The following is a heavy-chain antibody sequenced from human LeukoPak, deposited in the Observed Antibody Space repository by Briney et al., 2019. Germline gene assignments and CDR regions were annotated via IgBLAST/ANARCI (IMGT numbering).Heavy chain of an antibody. CDR1: GFTVSSNY. CDR2: IYSGGST. Sequence: GGSLRLSCAASGFTVSSNYLSWVRQAPGKGLEWVSVIYSGGSTYYADSVKGRFTISRDNSKNTLYLQMNSLRAEDTAVYYCAKFGNWNDVGQFDYWGQGTLVTVSS. CDR3: AKFGNWNDVGQFDY. J-gene: IGHJ4*02. V-gene: IGHV3-66*01. D-gene: IGHD1-1*01.